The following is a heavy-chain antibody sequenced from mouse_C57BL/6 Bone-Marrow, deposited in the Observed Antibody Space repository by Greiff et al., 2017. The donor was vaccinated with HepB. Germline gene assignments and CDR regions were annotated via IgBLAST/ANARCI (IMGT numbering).Heavy chain of an antibody. CDR1: GYAFTNYL. V-gene: IGHV1-54*01. CDR2: INPGGGGT. D-gene: IGHD1-1*01. Sequence: QVQLKQSGAELVRPGTSVKVSCKASGYAFTNYLIEWVKQRPGQGLERIGVINPGGGGTNYNEKFKGKATLTADKSSSTAYMQLSSLTSEDSAVYVCARGGFGYYGSSPWYFDVWGTGTTVTVSS. CDR3: ARGGFGYYGSSPWYFDV. J-gene: IGHJ1*03.